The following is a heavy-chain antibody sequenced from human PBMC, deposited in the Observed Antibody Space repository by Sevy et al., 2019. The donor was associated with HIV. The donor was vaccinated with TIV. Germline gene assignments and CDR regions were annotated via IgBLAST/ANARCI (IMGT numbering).Heavy chain of an antibody. V-gene: IGHV3-30*02. J-gene: IGHJ6*02. CDR3: ARDPDYYGSVPPRDYYYYYGMDV. Sequence: GGSLRLSCAASGFTFSSYGMHWVRHAPGKGLEWVAFIRYDGSNKYYADSVKGRFTISRDNSKNTLYLQMNSLRAEDTAVYYCARDPDYYGSVPPRDYYYYYGMDVWGQGTTVTVSS. D-gene: IGHD3-10*01. CDR1: GFTFSSYG. CDR2: IRYDGSNK.